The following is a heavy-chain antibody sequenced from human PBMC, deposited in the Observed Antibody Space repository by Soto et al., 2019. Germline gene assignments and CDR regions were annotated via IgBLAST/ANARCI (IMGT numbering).Heavy chain of an antibody. J-gene: IGHJ4*02. Sequence: EVQLVESGGGVVKPGGSLRLSCAASGFTFTRYSMNWVRQAPGKGLEWVSSICSTTNYIYYGDSMKGRFTISRDNAKNSLYLEMNSLRAEDTAVYYCARESEDLTSNFDYWGQGTLVTVSS. V-gene: IGHV3-21*06. CDR1: GFTFTRYS. CDR3: ARESEDLTSNFDY. CDR2: ICSTTNYI.